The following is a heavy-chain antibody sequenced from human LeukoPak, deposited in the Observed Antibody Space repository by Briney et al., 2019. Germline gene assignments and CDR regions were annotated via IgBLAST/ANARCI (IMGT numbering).Heavy chain of an antibody. Sequence: PGGSLRLSCAASGFTFSSYAMHWVRQAPGKRLEWVAVISYDGSNKYYADSVKGRFTISRDNSKNTLYLQMNSLRAEDTAVYYCARVRYDFWSGYYDDYWGQGTLVTVSS. CDR1: GFTFSSYA. CDR2: ISYDGSNK. D-gene: IGHD3-3*01. V-gene: IGHV3-30-3*01. CDR3: ARVRYDFWSGYYDDY. J-gene: IGHJ4*02.